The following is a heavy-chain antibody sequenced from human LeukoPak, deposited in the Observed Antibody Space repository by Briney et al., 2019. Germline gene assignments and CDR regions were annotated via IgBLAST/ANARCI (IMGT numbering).Heavy chain of an antibody. V-gene: IGHV3-30*01. J-gene: IGHJ6*03. CDR2: ISYDGNNK. Sequence: GGSLRLSCAASGFTFSRHVMHWVRQAPGKGLEWVASISYDGNNKFHADSVKGRFTISRDNSRNTLYLQMNSLRGEDAAVYSCARGGIPSGPYYYFYYMDVWGKGTAVAVSS. D-gene: IGHD3-10*01. CDR3: ARGGIPSGPYYYFYYMDV. CDR1: GFTFSRHV.